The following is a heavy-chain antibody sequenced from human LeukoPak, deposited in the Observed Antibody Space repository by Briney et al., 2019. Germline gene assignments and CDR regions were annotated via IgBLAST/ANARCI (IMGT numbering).Heavy chain of an antibody. V-gene: IGHV3-21*05. D-gene: IGHD2-15*01. CDR3: VRGGGTSYFTDY. CDR2: IISSSRYI. CDR1: GFTFSSYS. J-gene: IGHJ4*02. Sequence: GGSLRLSCAASGFTFSSYSMNWVRQAPGKGLEWVSYIISSSRYIYYADSAKGRFTISRDNAKNSLYLQMNSLRVEDTAVYYCVRGGGTSYFTDYWGQGTLVTVSS.